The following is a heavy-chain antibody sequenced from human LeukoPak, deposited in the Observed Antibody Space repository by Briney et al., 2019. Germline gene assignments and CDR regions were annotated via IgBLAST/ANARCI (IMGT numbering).Heavy chain of an antibody. J-gene: IGHJ6*03. CDR1: GGSFSGYY. Sequence: PSETLSLTCAVYGGSFSGYYWSWIRQPPGKGLEWIGEINHSGSTNYNPSLKSRVNISVDTSKNQFSLKLSSVTAADTAVYYCARMQSARIAVAARIHMDVWGKGTTVTVSS. V-gene: IGHV4-34*01. CDR2: INHSGST. CDR3: ARMQSARIAVAARIHMDV. D-gene: IGHD6-19*01.